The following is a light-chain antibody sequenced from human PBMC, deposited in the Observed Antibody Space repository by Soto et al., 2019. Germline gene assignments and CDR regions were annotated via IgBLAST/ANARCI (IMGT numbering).Light chain of an antibody. J-gene: IGLJ1*01. CDR1: SSNIGAGYD. Sequence: QSVLTQPPSVSGAPGQMVTISCTGSSSNIGAGYDVHWYQQLPGTAPKLLIYGNSNRPSGVPDRFSGSKSGTSASLAITGLQAEDEADYYCQSYDSSLSALFGSGTKLTVL. CDR2: GNS. CDR3: QSYDSSLSAL. V-gene: IGLV1-40*01.